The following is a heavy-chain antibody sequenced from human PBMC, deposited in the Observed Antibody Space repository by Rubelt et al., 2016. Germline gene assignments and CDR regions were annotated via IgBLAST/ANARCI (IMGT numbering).Heavy chain of an antibody. V-gene: IGHV2-5*02. D-gene: IGHD6-19*01. J-gene: IGHJ4*02. CDR3: AHSREKYTSGWYYFDY. CDR2: IYWDDDK. Sequence: QITLKESGPTLVKPTQTLTLTCIFSGFSLSTSGVGVGWIRQPPGKALECLALIYWDDDKHYSPSLKSRLTITKDTPKNQVVLTMTNIDPVDTSTYYVAHSREKYTSGWYYFDYWGQGSLVTVSS. CDR1: GFSLSTSGVG.